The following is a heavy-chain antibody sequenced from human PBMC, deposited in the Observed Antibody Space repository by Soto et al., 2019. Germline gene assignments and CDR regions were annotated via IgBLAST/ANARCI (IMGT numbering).Heavy chain of an antibody. CDR3: ARSRDFGELRI. J-gene: IGHJ3*02. CDR1: GYTFTSYY. Sequence: GASVKVSCKASGYTFTSYYRHWVRQAPGQGLEWMGKINPSGGSTSYAQKFQGRVTMTRDTSTSTVYMELSSLRSEDTAVYYCARSRDFGELRIWGQGTMVTVSS. CDR2: INPSGGST. V-gene: IGHV1-46*01. D-gene: IGHD1-26*01.